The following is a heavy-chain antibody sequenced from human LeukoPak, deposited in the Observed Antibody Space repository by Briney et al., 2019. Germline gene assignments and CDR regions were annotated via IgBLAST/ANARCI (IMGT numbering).Heavy chain of an antibody. CDR3: ARYSSSSGGAAYYLDY. J-gene: IGHJ4*01. D-gene: IGHD6-6*01. V-gene: IGHV3-74*01. CDR2: ISGDGSVT. Sequence: GGSLRLSCTASGFTLRNYWMHWVRQVPGKRLVWISRISGDGSVTNYADSVQGRFTISRDNAKNILYLQINSLRSEDTAVYYCARYSSSSGGAAYYLDYWGHGTLVTVSS. CDR1: GFTLRNYW.